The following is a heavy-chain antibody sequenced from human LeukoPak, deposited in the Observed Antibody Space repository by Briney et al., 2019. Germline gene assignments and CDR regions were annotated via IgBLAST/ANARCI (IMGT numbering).Heavy chain of an antibody. CDR1: GFPFSDYA. Sequence: QPGGSLRLSCAASGFPFSDYAMTWVRQTPGKGLEWVSVISGGGDSVDYADSVKGRFTISRDNSKNTLYLQMNSLRAEDTAVYYCARGYCSGTACDLDYWGQGTLVTVSS. J-gene: IGHJ4*02. D-gene: IGHD2-15*01. CDR2: ISGGGDSV. CDR3: ARGYCSGTACDLDY. V-gene: IGHV3-23*01.